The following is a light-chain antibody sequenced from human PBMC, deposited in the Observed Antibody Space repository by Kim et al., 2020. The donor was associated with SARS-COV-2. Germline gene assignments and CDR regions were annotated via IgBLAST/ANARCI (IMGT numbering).Light chain of an antibody. CDR2: AAS. CDR1: QDINNH. J-gene: IGKJ5*01. V-gene: IGKV1-17*01. CDR3: LQHSTVPIT. Sequence: DIQMTQSPSSLSASVGDRVTITCRASQDINNHLGWYQQKPGKAPKRLIYAASSLQSGVPSRFSGSGSGTEFTLTISSLQTEDFATYDCLQHSTVPITSGQGTRRESK.